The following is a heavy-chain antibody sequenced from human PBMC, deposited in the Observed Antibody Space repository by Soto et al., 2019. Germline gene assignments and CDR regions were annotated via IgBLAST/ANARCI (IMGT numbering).Heavy chain of an antibody. Sequence: PGGSLRLSCASSGFTFSSYGMHLVRQAPGKGLEWVAVIWYDGSNKYYADSVKGRFTISRDNSKNTLYLQMNSLRAEDTAVYYCARDGGFGELDYYYYMDVWGKGTTVTVSS. J-gene: IGHJ6*03. CDR3: ARDGGFGELDYYYYMDV. V-gene: IGHV3-33*01. D-gene: IGHD3-10*01. CDR1: GFTFSSYG. CDR2: IWYDGSNK.